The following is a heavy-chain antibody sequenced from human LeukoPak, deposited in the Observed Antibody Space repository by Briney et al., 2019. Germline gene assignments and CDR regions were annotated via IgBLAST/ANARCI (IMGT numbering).Heavy chain of an antibody. J-gene: IGHJ4*02. CDR3: ARPRGCGSTRCNNFDY. CDR2: MNEYGSEI. V-gene: IGHV3-7*01. D-gene: IGHD2-2*01. CDR1: GFTFSGYS. Sequence: GGSLRLSCVASGFTFSGYSMSWVRQAPGKGLEWLAKMNEYGSEIFYVDSVKGRFTISRDNAKNSLYLQMNSLRAEDTAVYYCARPRGCGSTRCNNFDYWGQGTLVTVSS.